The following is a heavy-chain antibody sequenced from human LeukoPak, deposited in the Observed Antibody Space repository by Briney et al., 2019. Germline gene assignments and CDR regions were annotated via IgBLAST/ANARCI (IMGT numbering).Heavy chain of an antibody. V-gene: IGHV4-39*07. J-gene: IGHJ4*02. CDR3: AGERGEEYSSGWYKTNFFDN. Sequence: SETLSLTCTVSGGSINSSSYYWGRIRQPPGKGRVWIASGDESGGQYYNPYLAIRVSISTAMYQSQLSLKLTSTTGTDTAVYYCAGERGEEYSSGWYKTNFFDNWGQGIRVTVSS. D-gene: IGHD6-19*01. CDR2: GDESGGQ. CDR1: GGSINSSSYY.